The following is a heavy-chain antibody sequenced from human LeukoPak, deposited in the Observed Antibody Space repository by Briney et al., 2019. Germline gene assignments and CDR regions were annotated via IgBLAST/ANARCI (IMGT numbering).Heavy chain of an antibody. CDR1: GGTFSSYA. D-gene: IGHD5-18*01. J-gene: IGHJ4*02. Sequence: GASVKVSCKASGGTFSSYAISWVRQAPGQGLEWMGRIIPILGIANYAQKFLGRVTITADKSTSTAYMELSSLRSEDTAVYYCAIGPDTAMGGGYWGQGTLVTVSS. V-gene: IGHV1-69*04. CDR3: AIGPDTAMGGGY. CDR2: IIPILGIA.